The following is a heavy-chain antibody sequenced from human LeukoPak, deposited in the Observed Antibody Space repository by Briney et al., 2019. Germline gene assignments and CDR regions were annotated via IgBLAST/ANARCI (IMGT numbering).Heavy chain of an antibody. Sequence: PGGSLRLSCAASGFTFSTYAVSWVRQAPGKGLEWVSVISGSGSSTYYADSVKGRFTISRDNSKDTLYLQMNSLRAEDTAVYYCAKDRSSWYSYAMDVWGQGTTVTVSS. V-gene: IGHV3-23*01. D-gene: IGHD6-13*01. J-gene: IGHJ6*02. CDR1: GFTFSTYA. CDR3: AKDRSSWYSYAMDV. CDR2: ISGSGSST.